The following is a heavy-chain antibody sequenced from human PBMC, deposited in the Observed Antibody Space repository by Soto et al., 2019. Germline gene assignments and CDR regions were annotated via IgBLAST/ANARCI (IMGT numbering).Heavy chain of an antibody. J-gene: IGHJ2*01. CDR2: IYHTGST. CDR1: GGSFSDYY. Sequence: QVQLQQWGAGLWKPSETLSLTCAVYGGSFSDYYWTWIRQPPGKGLEWIGEIYHTGSTHYNPSLKSRGTIAVDTSKTQFSLKLSSVTAADTAVYYCARGLLPWFFDLWGPGTLVTVSS. CDR3: ARGLLPWFFDL. V-gene: IGHV4-34*01.